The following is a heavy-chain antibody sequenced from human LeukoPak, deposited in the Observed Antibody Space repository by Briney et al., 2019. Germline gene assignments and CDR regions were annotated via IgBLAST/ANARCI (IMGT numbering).Heavy chain of an antibody. V-gene: IGHV1-2*02. D-gene: IGHD6-19*01. CDR2: INPNSGGT. CDR3: AREGSSGWYRGASDY. Sequence: ASVKVSCKASGYTFTGYYMHWLRQAPGQGLEWMGWINPNSGGTNYAQKFQGRVTMTRDTSISTAYMELSRLRSDDTAVYYCAREGSSGWYRGASDYWGQGTLVTVSS. J-gene: IGHJ4*02. CDR1: GYTFTGYY.